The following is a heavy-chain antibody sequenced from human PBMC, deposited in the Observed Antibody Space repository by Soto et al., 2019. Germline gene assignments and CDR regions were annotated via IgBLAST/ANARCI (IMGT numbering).Heavy chain of an antibody. D-gene: IGHD4-17*01. J-gene: IGHJ5*02. CDR2: TDYSGST. CDR3: ARAIAVTTPWFDP. Sequence: VQLRESGPGLVKPSQTLSLTCAVSGGSISSGDYYWSWIRQHPGKDLEWIGFTDYSGSTYYNPSLRSRVTISVDTSKNQFSLSLTSVTAADSAVYYCARAIAVTTPWFDPWCQGTLVTVSS. CDR1: GGSISSGDYY. V-gene: IGHV4-31*02.